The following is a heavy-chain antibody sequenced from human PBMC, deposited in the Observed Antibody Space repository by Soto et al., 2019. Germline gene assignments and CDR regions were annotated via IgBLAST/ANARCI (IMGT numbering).Heavy chain of an antibody. CDR3: ARDPTHYYDSSGLSPTY. CDR2: INSDGSST. V-gene: IGHV3-74*01. CDR1: GFTFSSYW. Sequence: GGSLSLSCAASGFTFSSYWMHWVRQAPGKGLVWVSRINSDGSSTSYADSVKGRFTISRDNAKNTLYLQMNSLRAEDTALYYCARDPTHYYDSSGLSPTYWGQGTLVTVSS. D-gene: IGHD3-22*01. J-gene: IGHJ4*02.